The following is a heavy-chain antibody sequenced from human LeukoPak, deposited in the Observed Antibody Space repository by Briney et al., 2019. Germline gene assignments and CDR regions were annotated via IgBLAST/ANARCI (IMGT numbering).Heavy chain of an antibody. J-gene: IGHJ5*02. CDR1: GFTFSSSN. Sequence: PGGSLRLSCVASGFTFSSSNMNWVRQAPGKGLEWVSFISNSGTTIYYTDSVRGRFTISRDNAKNSLYLQMNSLRAEDTAVYYCARGDSRGYYYTSGFDPWGQGTLVTVSS. CDR3: ARGDSRGYYYTSGFDP. D-gene: IGHD3-22*01. CDR2: ISNSGTTI. V-gene: IGHV3-48*01.